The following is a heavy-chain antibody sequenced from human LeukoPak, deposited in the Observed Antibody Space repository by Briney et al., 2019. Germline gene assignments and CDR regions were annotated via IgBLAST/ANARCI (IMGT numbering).Heavy chain of an antibody. V-gene: IGHV3-23*01. D-gene: IGHD2-2*01. CDR2: LTGSGGST. Sequence: GGSLRLSCSASGFTFSSHAMSWVRQTPGKGLEWVSSLTGSGGSTYYADSVKGRFTISRDNSRNALYLQMNSLRAEDTARYYCAKDPAAVPFDSFDIWGQGTMVTVSS. CDR1: GFTFSSHA. CDR3: AKDPAAVPFDSFDI. J-gene: IGHJ3*02.